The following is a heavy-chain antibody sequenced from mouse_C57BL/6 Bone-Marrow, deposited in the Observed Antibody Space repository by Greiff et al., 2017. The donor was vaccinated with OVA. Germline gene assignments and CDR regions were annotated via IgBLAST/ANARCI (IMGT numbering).Heavy chain of an antibody. V-gene: IGHV5-4*03. D-gene: IGHD2-3*01. CDR1: GLTFSSYA. CDR2: ISDGGSYT. J-gene: IGHJ4*01. CDR3: AKYDPYYYAMDY. Sequence: EVMLVESGGGLVKPGGSLKLSCAASGLTFSSYAMSWVRQTPEKRLEWVATISDGGSYTYYPDNVKGRFTISRDNAKNNLYLQMSHLKSEDTAMYYCAKYDPYYYAMDYWGQGTAVTVSS.